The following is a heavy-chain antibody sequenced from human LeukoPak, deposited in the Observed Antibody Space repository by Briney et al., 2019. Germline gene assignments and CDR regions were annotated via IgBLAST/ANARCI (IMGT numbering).Heavy chain of an antibody. CDR3: GVSGLQNYYYYYGMDV. Sequence: ASVKVSCKASGYTFTSYDINWVRQATGQGLEWMGWMNPNSGNTGYAQKFQGRVTMTTDTSTSTAYMELRSLRSDDTAVYHCGVSGLQNYYYYYGMDVWGQGTTVTVSS. CDR2: MNPNSGNT. CDR1: GYTFTSYD. J-gene: IGHJ6*02. D-gene: IGHD3-10*01. V-gene: IGHV1-8*01.